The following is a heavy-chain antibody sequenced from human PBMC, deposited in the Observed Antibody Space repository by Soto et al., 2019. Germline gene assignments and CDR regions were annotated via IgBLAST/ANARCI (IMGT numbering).Heavy chain of an antibody. Sequence: QSPTLSLTCTVSGGSISSYYWSWIRQPPGKGLEWIGYIYYSGSTNYNPSLKSRVTISVDTSKNQFSLKLSSVTAADTAVYYCARSDLSQEYSSSSVGSNWFDPWGQGTLVTVSS. CDR3: ARSDLSQEYSSSSVGSNWFDP. CDR1: GGSISSYY. J-gene: IGHJ5*02. CDR2: IYYSGST. V-gene: IGHV4-59*01. D-gene: IGHD6-6*01.